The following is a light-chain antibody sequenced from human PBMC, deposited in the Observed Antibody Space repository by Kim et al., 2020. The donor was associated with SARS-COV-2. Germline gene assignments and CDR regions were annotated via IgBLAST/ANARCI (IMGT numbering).Light chain of an antibody. CDR2: WAS. CDR3: QQYDSYPRT. V-gene: IGKV1-5*03. Sequence: DIQMTQSPSTLSASVGDRVTITCRASQSVSSWLAWYQQKPGKPPKLLIHWASTLEDGVPSRFSGSGSGTEFTLTINSLQPDDFATYYCQQYDSYPRTFGQGTKLEI. J-gene: IGKJ2*01. CDR1: QSVSSW.